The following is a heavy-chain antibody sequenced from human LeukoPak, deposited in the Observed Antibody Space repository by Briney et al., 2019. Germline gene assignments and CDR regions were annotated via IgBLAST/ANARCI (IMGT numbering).Heavy chain of an antibody. CDR2: INHSGST. CDR1: GGSISSSSYY. J-gene: IGHJ6*03. Sequence: SETLSLTCTVSGGSISSSSYYWGWIRQPPGKGLEWIGEINHSGSTNYNPSLKSRVTISVDTSKNQFSLKLSSVTAADTAVYYCAFGRDYYDSSGYPYYYYMDVWGKGTTVTVSS. D-gene: IGHD3-22*01. CDR3: AFGRDYYDSSGYPYYYYMDV. V-gene: IGHV4-39*01.